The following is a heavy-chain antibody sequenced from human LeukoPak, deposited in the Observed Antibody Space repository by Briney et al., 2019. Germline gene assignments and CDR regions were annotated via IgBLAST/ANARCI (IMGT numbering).Heavy chain of an antibody. D-gene: IGHD3-22*01. CDR3: AREVDSDYYDSSGLYYFDY. CDR1: GFTFRDYY. Sequence: GGSLRLSCAASGFTFRDYYMSRIRQAPGKGLEWVSYISSSGSTIYYADSVKGRFTISRDNAKNSLYLQMNSLRAEDTAVYYCAREVDSDYYDSSGLYYFDYWGQGTLVTVSS. CDR2: ISSSGSTI. J-gene: IGHJ4*02. V-gene: IGHV3-11*01.